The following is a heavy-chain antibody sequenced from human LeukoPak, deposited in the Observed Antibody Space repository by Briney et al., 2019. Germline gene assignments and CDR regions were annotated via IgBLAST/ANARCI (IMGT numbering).Heavy chain of an antibody. CDR1: GFTLSTYE. Sequence: GGSLRLSCAASGFTLSTYEMNWVRQAPGKGLDWVSYITSSGSNISYADSVKGRFTISRDNAKNSLYLQMNGLRAEDTAVYYCARRDFYDTTGYLFYYWGQGTLVTVSS. D-gene: IGHD3-22*01. CDR2: ITSSGSNI. J-gene: IGHJ4*02. CDR3: ARRDFYDTTGYLFYY. V-gene: IGHV3-48*03.